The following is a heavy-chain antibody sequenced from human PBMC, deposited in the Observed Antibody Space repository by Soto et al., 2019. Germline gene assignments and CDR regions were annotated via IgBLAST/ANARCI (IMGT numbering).Heavy chain of an antibody. CDR2: IRTYNGDT. Sequence: QVQLVQSGVEMKKPGASVKVSCKASGYTFTNFGITWVRQAPGQGLEWMGWIRTYNGDTNYAQNLQGRVTMTTDTSTSTAYMELRRLRSEDSAVYFCARDLCSGGTCYSKAYDYWGQGTLVTVSS. V-gene: IGHV1-18*01. D-gene: IGHD2-15*01. CDR3: ARDLCSGGTCYSKAYDY. J-gene: IGHJ4*02. CDR1: GYTFTNFG.